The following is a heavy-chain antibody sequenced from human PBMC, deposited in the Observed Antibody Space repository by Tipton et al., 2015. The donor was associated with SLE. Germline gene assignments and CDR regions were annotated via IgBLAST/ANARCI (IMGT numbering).Heavy chain of an antibody. Sequence: SGVSFSGHGLHWVRQAPGKGLEGVALIPYDGHRNYYADSVKGRFTISRDNSKNTVYLQMNSLTTEDTAVYYCVSPIRSSWGYWGQGTLVTVSS. J-gene: IGHJ4*02. V-gene: IGHV3-30*19. CDR3: VSPIRSSWGY. D-gene: IGHD6-13*01. CDR1: GVSFSGHG. CDR2: IPYDGHRN.